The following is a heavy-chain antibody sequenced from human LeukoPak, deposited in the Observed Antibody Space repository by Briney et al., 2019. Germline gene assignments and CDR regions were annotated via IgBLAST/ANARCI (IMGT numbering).Heavy chain of an antibody. CDR3: ATGPGGGGGYYFDY. Sequence: ASVKVSCKTSGYTFTSYDINWVRQATGQGLEWMGYMSPNSGNTGYAQKFQGRVTMTRNTSINTAYMELSSLRSEDTAVYYCATGPGGGGGYYFDYWGQGTLVTVSS. CDR2: MSPNSGNT. J-gene: IGHJ4*02. V-gene: IGHV1-8*01. D-gene: IGHD2-15*01. CDR1: GYTFTSYD.